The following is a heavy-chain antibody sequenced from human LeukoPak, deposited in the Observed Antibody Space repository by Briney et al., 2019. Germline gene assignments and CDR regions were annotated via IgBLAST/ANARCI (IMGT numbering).Heavy chain of an antibody. CDR1: GITFSSYW. CDR2: INSDGSST. CDR3: GRIIAAAGTPD. V-gene: IGHV3-74*01. J-gene: IGHJ4*02. Sequence: GGSLRLSCAASGITFSSYWMHWVRQAPGKGLVWVSRINSDGSSTSYADSVKGRFTISRDNVRNTLYLQMNSLRAEDTAVYYCGRIIAAAGTPDWGQGTLVTVSS. D-gene: IGHD6-13*01.